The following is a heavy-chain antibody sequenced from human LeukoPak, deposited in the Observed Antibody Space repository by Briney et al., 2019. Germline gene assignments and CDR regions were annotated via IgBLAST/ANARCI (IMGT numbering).Heavy chain of an antibody. J-gene: IGHJ6*03. CDR2: IYYSGST. D-gene: IGHD2-15*01. V-gene: IGHV4-59*01. CDR3: AIAICSGGSCYSRYYYYYYMYV. Sequence: PSETLSLTCTVSGGSISSYYWSWLRQPPGKGLVWIGYIYYSGSTNYNPSLKSRVTISVDTSKNQFSLKLSSVTAADTAVYYCAIAICSGGSCYSRYYYYYYMYVWGKGTTVTVSS. CDR1: GGSISSYY.